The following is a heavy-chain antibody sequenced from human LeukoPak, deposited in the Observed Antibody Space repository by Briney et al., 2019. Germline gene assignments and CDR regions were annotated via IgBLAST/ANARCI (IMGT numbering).Heavy chain of an antibody. CDR2: ISYDGSNE. J-gene: IGHJ4*02. V-gene: IGHV3-30*04. Sequence: PGRSLRLSCAASGFTFSSYVMHWVRQAPGKGLEWVAIISYDGSNEYYADSVKGRFTISRDNSKNTLYLQMNGLRAEDTAVYYCARAGRGLRYFDWLTYDYWGQGTLVTVSS. CDR1: GFTFSSYV. D-gene: IGHD3-9*01. CDR3: ARAGRGLRYFDWLTYDY.